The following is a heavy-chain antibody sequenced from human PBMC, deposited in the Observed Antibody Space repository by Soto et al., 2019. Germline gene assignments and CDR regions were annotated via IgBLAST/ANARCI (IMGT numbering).Heavy chain of an antibody. V-gene: IGHV4-61*01. J-gene: IGHJ6*02. CDR2: IYYSGST. CDR3: ARNGYSSSWPNYYYYGMDV. D-gene: IGHD6-13*01. CDR1: GGSVSSGSYY. Sequence: SETLSLTCTVSGGSVSSGSYYWSWIRQPPGKGLEWIGYIYYSGSTNYNPSLKSRVTISVDTSKNQFSLKLSSVTAADTAVYYCARNGYSSSWPNYYYYGMDVWGQGTTVTVSS.